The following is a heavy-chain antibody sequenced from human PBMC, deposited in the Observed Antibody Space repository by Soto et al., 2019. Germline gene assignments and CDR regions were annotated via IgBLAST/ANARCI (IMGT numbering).Heavy chain of an antibody. CDR2: INHSGST. D-gene: IGHD4-17*01. CDR3: ATDDYGDYYYYYGMDV. J-gene: IGHJ6*02. V-gene: IGHV4-34*01. CDR1: GGSFSGYY. Sequence: SETLSLTCAVYGGSFSGYYWSWIRQPPGKGLEWIGEINHSGSTNYNPSLKSRVTISVDTSKNQFSLKLSSVTAADTAVYYCATDDYGDYYYYYGMDVWGQGTTVTVSS.